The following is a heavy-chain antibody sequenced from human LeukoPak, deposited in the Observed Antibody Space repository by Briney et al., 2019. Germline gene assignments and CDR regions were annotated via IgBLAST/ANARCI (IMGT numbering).Heavy chain of an antibody. CDR2: INPSGGST. J-gene: IGHJ1*01. D-gene: IGHD4-17*01. V-gene: IGHV1-46*01. Sequence: ASVKVSCKASGYTFTSYYMHWVRQAPGQGLEWMGIINPSGGSTSYAQKFQGRVTMTRDTSTSTVYMELSSLRSEDTAVYYCAIDATVTTGYFQHWGQGTLVTVSS. CDR1: GYTFTSYY. CDR3: AIDATVTTGYFQH.